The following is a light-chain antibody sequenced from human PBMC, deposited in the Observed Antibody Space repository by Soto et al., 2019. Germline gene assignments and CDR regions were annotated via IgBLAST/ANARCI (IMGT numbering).Light chain of an antibody. J-gene: IGKJ1*01. Sequence: DIQMTQSPSSLSASVGDRVTISCRASQGIANYLAWYQQKPGQVPELLIYAASTLHSGVPSRFSGSGSGTDFTLTISSLQHEDVASYYCQKYSSAPWTFGQGTKVEIK. V-gene: IGKV1-27*01. CDR1: QGIANY. CDR3: QKYSSAPWT. CDR2: AAS.